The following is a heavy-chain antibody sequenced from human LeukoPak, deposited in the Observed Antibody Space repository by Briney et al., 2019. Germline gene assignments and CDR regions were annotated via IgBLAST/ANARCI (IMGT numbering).Heavy chain of an antibody. CDR1: GGSISSYY. CDR2: IYTSGST. J-gene: IGHJ4*02. Sequence: SSETLSLTCTVSGGSISSYYWSWIRQPAGKGLEWIGRIYTSGSTNYNPSLKSRVTMSVDTSKNQFSLKLSSVTAADTAVYYCARESWSSTSCSCDYWGQGTLVTVSS. D-gene: IGHD2-2*01. V-gene: IGHV4-4*07. CDR3: ARESWSSTSCSCDY.